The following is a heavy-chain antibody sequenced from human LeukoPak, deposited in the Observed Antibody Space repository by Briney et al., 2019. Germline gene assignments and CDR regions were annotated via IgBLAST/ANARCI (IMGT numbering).Heavy chain of an antibody. Sequence: PGGSLRLSCAASGYTVSSSYMSWVRQAPGKGLEWVSVIYSGGSTYYADSVKGRFTISRDNSKNTLYLQMNSLRAEDTAVYYCAKEVYCGRDCYNPCYGVDVWGQGTTVTVSS. D-gene: IGHD2-21*02. CDR3: AKEVYCGRDCYNPCYGVDV. CDR1: GYTVSSSY. V-gene: IGHV3-53*01. J-gene: IGHJ6*02. CDR2: IYSGGST.